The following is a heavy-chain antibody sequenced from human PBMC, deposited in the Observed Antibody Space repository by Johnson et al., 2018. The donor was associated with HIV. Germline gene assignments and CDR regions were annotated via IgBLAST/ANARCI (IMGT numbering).Heavy chain of an antibody. CDR1: GFTFSNAW. V-gene: IGHV3-66*01. Sequence: VQLVESGGGLVKPGGSLRLSCAASGFTFSNAWMSWVRQAPGKGLEWVSDINWNGGSTYYADSVKGRFTISRDNSKNTLYLQMNSVRAEDTAVYYCARGLGSRSAFDIWGQGTMVTVSS. CDR3: ARGLGSRSAFDI. D-gene: IGHD2-2*01. J-gene: IGHJ3*02. CDR2: INWNGGST.